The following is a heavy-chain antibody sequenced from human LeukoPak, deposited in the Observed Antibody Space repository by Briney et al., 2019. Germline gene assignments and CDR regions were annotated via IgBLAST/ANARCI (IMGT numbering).Heavy chain of an antibody. CDR1: GGTFSSYA. CDR3: ARICSSTSCYYFDY. CDR2: IIPILGIA. Sequence: SVKVSCKASGGTFSSYAISWVRQAPGQGLEWMGRIIPILGIANYAQKFQGRVTITADKSTSTAYMELSSLRSEDTAVYYCARICSSTSCYYFDYWGQGTLVTVSS. V-gene: IGHV1-69*04. J-gene: IGHJ4*02. D-gene: IGHD2-2*01.